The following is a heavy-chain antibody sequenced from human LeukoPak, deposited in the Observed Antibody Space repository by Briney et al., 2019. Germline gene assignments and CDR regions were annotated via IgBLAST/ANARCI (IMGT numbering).Heavy chain of an antibody. D-gene: IGHD2-15*01. J-gene: IGHJ3*02. CDR2: IYTSGST. Sequence: SETLSLTCTVFGGSISSGSYYWSWIRQPAGKGLEWIGRIYTSGSTNYNPSLKSRVTISVDTSKNQFSLKLSSVTAADTAVYYCARDGRYCSGGSCYDAFDIWGQGTMVTVSS. CDR1: GGSISSGSYY. CDR3: ARDGRYCSGGSCYDAFDI. V-gene: IGHV4-61*02.